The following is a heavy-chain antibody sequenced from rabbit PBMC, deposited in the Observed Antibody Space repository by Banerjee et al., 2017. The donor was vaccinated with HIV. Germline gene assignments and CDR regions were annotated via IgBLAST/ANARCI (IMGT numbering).Heavy chain of an antibody. CDR2: INTSSGST. CDR3: ARDLAGVIGWNFDL. Sequence: QSLEGSGGDLVTPGASLILACKASGFDLNNYYYMCWVRQAPGKGLEWIACINTSSGSTVYATWAKGRFTISRTSSTTVALQMTSLTAADTATYFCARDLAGVIGWNFDLWGQGTLVTVS. CDR1: GFDLNNYYY. J-gene: IGHJ4*01. D-gene: IGHD4-1*01. V-gene: IGHV1S40*01.